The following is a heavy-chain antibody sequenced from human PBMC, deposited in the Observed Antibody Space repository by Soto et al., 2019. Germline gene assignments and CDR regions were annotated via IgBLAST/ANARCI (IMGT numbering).Heavy chain of an antibody. CDR2: ISAYNGNT. V-gene: IGHV1-18*01. CDR3: ARDRLAVALREAFDI. J-gene: IGHJ3*02. D-gene: IGHD6-19*01. CDR1: GYTFTSYG. Sequence: ASVKVSCKASGYTFTSYGICWVRQAPGQGLEWMGWISAYNGNTNYAQKLQGRVTMTTDTSTSTAYMELRSLRSDDTAVYYCARDRLAVALREAFDIWGQGTMVTVSS.